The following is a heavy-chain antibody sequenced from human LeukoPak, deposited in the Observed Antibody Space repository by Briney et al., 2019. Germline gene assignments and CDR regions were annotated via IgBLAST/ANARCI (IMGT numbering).Heavy chain of an antibody. CDR1: DGSISNYY. J-gene: IGHJ4*02. D-gene: IGHD3-10*01. V-gene: IGHV4-59*01. CDR2: IYYSGNT. CDR3: AGDTYGFDY. Sequence: SETLSLTCTVSDGSISNYYWNWIRQPPGKGLEWIGYIYYSGNTFYKPSLKSRVTMSIDTSKKQFSLKLTYVTAADSAVYYCAGDTYGFDYWGQGTLVTVSS.